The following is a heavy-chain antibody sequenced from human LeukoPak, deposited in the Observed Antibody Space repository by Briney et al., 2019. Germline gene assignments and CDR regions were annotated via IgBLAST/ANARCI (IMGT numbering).Heavy chain of an antibody. CDR3: ARGLPATLLDY. D-gene: IGHD2-2*01. V-gene: IGHV3-11*01. CDR2: ISSSGSTI. CDR1: GFTFSSYA. J-gene: IGHJ4*02. Sequence: GGSLRLSCAASGFTFSSYAMSWIRQAPGKGLEWVSYISSSGSTIYYADSVKGRFTISRDNAKSSLYLQMNSLRAEDTAIYYCARGLPATLLDYWGQGTLVTVSS.